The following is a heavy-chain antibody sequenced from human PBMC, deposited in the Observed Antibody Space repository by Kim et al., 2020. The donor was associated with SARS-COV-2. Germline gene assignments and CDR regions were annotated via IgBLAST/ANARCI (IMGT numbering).Heavy chain of an antibody. CDR2: VYHSGTA. CDR1: GDSIGSFY. D-gene: IGHD3-10*01. J-gene: IGHJ4*02. V-gene: IGHV4-59*01. CDR3: ARETTGYGELPD. Sequence: SETLSLTCSVSGDSIGSFYWSWIRQTPGKGLEWIGYVYHSGTANFSPSFNSRVTLSVDMAKNQFSLTLRSVTAADTAFYYCARETTGYGELPDLVQGIL.